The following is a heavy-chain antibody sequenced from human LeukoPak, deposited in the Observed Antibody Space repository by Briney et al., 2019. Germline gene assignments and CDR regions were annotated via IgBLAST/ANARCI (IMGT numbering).Heavy chain of an antibody. CDR2: INPNSGGT. J-gene: IGHJ4*02. D-gene: IGHD3-10*01. V-gene: IGHV1-2*02. Sequence: GASVKVSCKASGYTFTGYYMHWVRQAPGQGLEWMGWINPNSGGTNYAQKFQGRVTMTRDTSTSTVYMELSSLRSEDTAVYYCARVHFYGSGSYYNDYWGQGTLVTVSS. CDR3: ARVHFYGSGSYYNDY. CDR1: GYTFTGYY.